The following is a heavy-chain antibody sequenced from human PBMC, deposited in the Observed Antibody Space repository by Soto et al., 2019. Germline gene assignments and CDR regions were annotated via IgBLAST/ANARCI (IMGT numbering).Heavy chain of an antibody. V-gene: IGHV4-34*01. CDR1: GGSFSGYY. Sequence: SETLSLTCAVYGGSFSGYYWSWIRQPPGKGLEWIGEINHSGSTNYNPSLKSRVTISVDTSKNQFSLKLSSVTAADTAVYYCARGRGYCSSTSCYRVSNWFDPWGQGTLVTVSS. CDR3: ARGRGYCSSTSCYRVSNWFDP. D-gene: IGHD2-2*01. J-gene: IGHJ5*02. CDR2: INHSGST.